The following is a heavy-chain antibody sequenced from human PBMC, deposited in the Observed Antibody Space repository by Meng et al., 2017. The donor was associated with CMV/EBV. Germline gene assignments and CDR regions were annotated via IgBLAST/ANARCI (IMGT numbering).Heavy chain of an antibody. J-gene: IGHJ5*02. CDR1: GYTFTSYG. V-gene: IGHV1-18*01. CDR2: ISAYNGNT. D-gene: IGHD4-11*01. Sequence: ASVKVSCKASGYTFTSYGISWVRQAPGQGLEWMGWISAYNGNTNYAQRLQGRVTMTTDTSTSTAYMELRSLRSDDTAVYYCARHYSNLKGGWFDPWGQGTLVTVSS. CDR3: ARHYSNLKGGWFDP.